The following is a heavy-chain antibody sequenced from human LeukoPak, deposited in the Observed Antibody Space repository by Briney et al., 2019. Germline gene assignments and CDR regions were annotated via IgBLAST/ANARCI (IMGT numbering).Heavy chain of an antibody. CDR3: ATQERVVDSTYGMDV. Sequence: GGSLRLSCAASGFTVSSNYMSWVRRAPGKGLEWVSVIYSGGSTYYADSVKGRFTISRHNSKNTLYLQMNSLRAEDTAVYYCATQERVVDSTYGMDVWGQGTTVTVSS. D-gene: IGHD3-22*01. V-gene: IGHV3-53*04. CDR2: IYSGGST. J-gene: IGHJ6*02. CDR1: GFTVSSNY.